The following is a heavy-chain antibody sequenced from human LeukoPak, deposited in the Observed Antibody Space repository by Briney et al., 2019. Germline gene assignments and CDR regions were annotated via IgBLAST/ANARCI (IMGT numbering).Heavy chain of an antibody. Sequence: ASVKVSCKASGYTFTGYYMHWVRQAPGQGLEWMGWINPNSGGTNYAQKFQGRVTMTRDTSISTAYMELSRLRSDDTAVYCCARDQPEIDAFDIWGQGTMVTVSS. J-gene: IGHJ3*02. V-gene: IGHV1-2*02. CDR2: INPNSGGT. CDR1: GYTFTGYY. CDR3: ARDQPEIDAFDI.